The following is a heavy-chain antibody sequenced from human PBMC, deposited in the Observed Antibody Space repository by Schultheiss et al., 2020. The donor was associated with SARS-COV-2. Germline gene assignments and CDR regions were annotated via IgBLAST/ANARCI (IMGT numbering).Heavy chain of an antibody. Sequence: GGSLRLSCAASGFTLSTYGIHWVRQAPGKGLEWVATVWSDGSKKYYADSVKGRFTISRDNSKNTLYLQMNSLRAEDTAVYHCARNGESGSYGMDVWGQGTTVTVSS. D-gene: IGHD7-27*01. J-gene: IGHJ6*02. CDR2: VWSDGSKK. CDR3: ARNGESGSYGMDV. V-gene: IGHV3-30*19. CDR1: GFTLSTYG.